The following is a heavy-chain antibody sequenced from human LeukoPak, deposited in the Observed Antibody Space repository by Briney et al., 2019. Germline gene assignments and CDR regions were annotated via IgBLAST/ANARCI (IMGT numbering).Heavy chain of an antibody. CDR1: GYSFTSYW. CDR3: ARHPDIVVVPAAICWFDP. Sequence: PGESLKISCKGSGYSFTSYWISWVRQMPGKGLEWMGRIDPSDSYTNYSPSFQGHVTISADKSISTAYLQWSSLKASDTAMYYCARHPDIVVVPAAICWFDPWGQGTLVTVSS. CDR2: IDPSDSYT. J-gene: IGHJ5*02. V-gene: IGHV5-10-1*01. D-gene: IGHD2-2*01.